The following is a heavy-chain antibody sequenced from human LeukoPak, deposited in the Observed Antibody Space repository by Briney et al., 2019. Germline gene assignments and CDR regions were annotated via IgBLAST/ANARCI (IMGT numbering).Heavy chain of an antibody. V-gene: IGHV1-2*02. Sequence: ASVKVSCKASGYTFTGYYMHWVRQAPGQGLEWMGWINPNSGGTNYAQKFQGRVTMTRDMSISTAYMELSRLRSDDTAVYYCARVACGGDCYSGWFDPWGQGTLVTVSS. J-gene: IGHJ5*02. CDR1: GYTFTGYY. CDR3: ARVACGGDCYSGWFDP. CDR2: INPNSGGT. D-gene: IGHD2-21*02.